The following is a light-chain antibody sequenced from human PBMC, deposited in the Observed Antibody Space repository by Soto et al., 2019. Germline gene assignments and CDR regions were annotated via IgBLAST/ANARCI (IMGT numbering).Light chain of an antibody. J-gene: IGLJ2*01. CDR3: SSDAGSNNFL. V-gene: IGLV2-8*01. Sequence: QSALTQPPSASGSPGQSVTISCTGTSSDVGGSNYVSWYQQHPGKAPKLMIYEVSKRPSGVPNRFSGSKSGNTASLTVSGLQAEDEADYYCSSDAGSNNFLFGGGTKLTVL. CDR1: SSDVGGSNY. CDR2: EVS.